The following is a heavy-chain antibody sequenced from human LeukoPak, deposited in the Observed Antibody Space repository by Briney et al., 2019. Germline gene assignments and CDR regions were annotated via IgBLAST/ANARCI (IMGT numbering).Heavy chain of an antibody. V-gene: IGHV1-46*01. CDR1: GYTFTSYY. D-gene: IGHD3-22*01. Sequence: ASVKVSCKASGYTFTSYYMHWVRQAPEQGLEWMGIINPSGGSTSYAQKFQGRVTMTRDTSTSTVYMELSSLRSEDTAVYYCARQGEDYYDSSDPENWFDPWGQGTLVTVSS. CDR2: INPSGGST. J-gene: IGHJ5*02. CDR3: ARQGEDYYDSSDPENWFDP.